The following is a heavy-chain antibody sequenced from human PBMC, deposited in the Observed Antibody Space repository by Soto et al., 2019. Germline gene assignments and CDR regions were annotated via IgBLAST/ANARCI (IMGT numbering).Heavy chain of an antibody. J-gene: IGHJ4*02. V-gene: IGHV1-46*01. CDR2: IKPSGGSA. Sequence: QVQLVQSGAEVKKPGSTVKVSCKASGYTFTSSYIHWVRQAPGQGLEWMGIIKPSGGSATYAQMFQGRVTLTTDTSTSTVYMELSSLTSEDTAMYYCARGLYSSSCYMWGQGTLVTVSS. D-gene: IGHD3-22*01. CDR1: GYTFTSSY. CDR3: ARGLYSSSCYM.